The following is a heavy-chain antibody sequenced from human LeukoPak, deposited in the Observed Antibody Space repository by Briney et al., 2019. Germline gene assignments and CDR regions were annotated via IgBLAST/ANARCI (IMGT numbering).Heavy chain of an antibody. V-gene: IGHV1-46*01. CDR3: ARGYGDYAY. Sequence: ASVTVSCTASGYTFTIYYMHWVRHAPGQGLEWMGIINPSGGSTTYAQKFQGRVTMTRDTSTSTVYMELSSLRSEDTAVYYCARGYGDYAYWGQGTLVTVSS. D-gene: IGHD4-17*01. CDR2: INPSGGST. J-gene: IGHJ4*02. CDR1: GYTFTIYY.